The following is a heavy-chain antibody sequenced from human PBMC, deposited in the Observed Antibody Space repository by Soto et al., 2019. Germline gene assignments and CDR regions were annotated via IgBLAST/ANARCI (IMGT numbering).Heavy chain of an antibody. CDR1: GDSFNTYW. CDR2: THPGDSET. V-gene: IGHV5-51*01. J-gene: IGHJ6*02. Sequence: GESLKISCKGSGDSFNTYWIAWVRQMPGKGLEWMGITHPGDSETRYSPSFEGQVTISADKSISTAYLQWSSLKASDTAMYYCARQGRDGHNQGYGMDVWGQGTTVTAP. CDR3: ARQGRDGHNQGYGMDV.